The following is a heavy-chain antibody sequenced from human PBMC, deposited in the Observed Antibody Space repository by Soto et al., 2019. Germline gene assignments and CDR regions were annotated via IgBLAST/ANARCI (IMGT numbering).Heavy chain of an antibody. CDR1: GYTLTGDS. CDR2: INPSGGRN. CDR3: ARELYSSTWSTGGAFDI. J-gene: IGHJ3*02. Sequence: ASLNGSWKASGYTLTGDSVRWVRQAPRQGLEWMGKINPSGGRNYAQKFQGRVTMTRDTSTSTVYMELSSLRSEDTAVYYCARELYSSTWSTGGAFDIWGQGTVVTVSS. D-gene: IGHD6-13*01. V-gene: IGHV1-46*01.